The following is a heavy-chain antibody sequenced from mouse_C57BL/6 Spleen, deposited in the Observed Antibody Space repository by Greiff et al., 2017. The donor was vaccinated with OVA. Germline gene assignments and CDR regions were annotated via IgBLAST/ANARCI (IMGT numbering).Heavy chain of an antibody. V-gene: IGHV5-6*01. CDR2: ISSGGSYT. J-gene: IGHJ1*03. Sequence: VQLKESGGDLVKPGGSLKLSCAASGFTFSSYGMSWVRQTPDKRLEWVATISSGGSYTYYPDSVKGRFTISRDNAKNTLYLQMSILKSEDTAMYYCAANYYGSSYWYFDVWGTGTTVTVSS. D-gene: IGHD1-1*01. CDR3: AANYYGSSYWYFDV. CDR1: GFTFSSYG.